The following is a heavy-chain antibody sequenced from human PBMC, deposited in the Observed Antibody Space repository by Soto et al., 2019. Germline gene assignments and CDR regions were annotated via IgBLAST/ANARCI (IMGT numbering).Heavy chain of an antibody. J-gene: IGHJ4*02. CDR1: GGSISSSSYY. CDR2: IYYSGST. Sequence: SETLSLTCTVSGGSISSSSYYWGWIRQPPGKGLEWIGSIYYSGSTYYNPTLKSRVTISVDTSKNQFSLKLSYVTAADTAVYYCARGVGGYSYGYSSSWFDYWGQGTLVTVSS. V-gene: IGHV4-39*07. CDR3: ARGVGGYSYGYSSSWFDY. D-gene: IGHD6-13*01.